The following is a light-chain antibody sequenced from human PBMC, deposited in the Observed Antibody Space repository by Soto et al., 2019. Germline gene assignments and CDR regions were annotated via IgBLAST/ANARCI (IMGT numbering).Light chain of an antibody. CDR3: QQYNNWPLT. J-gene: IGKJ4*01. V-gene: IGKV3-15*01. CDR2: DAS. CDR1: QSVSSS. Sequence: EIVMTQSPATLSVSPGERATLSCRASQSVSSSLVWYQQKPGQAPRLLIYDASTRATGIPARFSGSGSGTEFTLTISSLQSEDFAIYYCQQYNNWPLTFGGGTKVEIK.